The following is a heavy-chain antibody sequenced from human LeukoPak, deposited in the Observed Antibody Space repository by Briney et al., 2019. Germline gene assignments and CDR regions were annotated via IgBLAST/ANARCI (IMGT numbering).Heavy chain of an antibody. CDR1: GFTFSSYS. J-gene: IGHJ6*03. CDR3: ARAGGGYGSLGYMDV. CDR2: ISSSSSYI. D-gene: IGHD3-16*01. V-gene: IGHV3-21*04. Sequence: PGGSLRLSCAASGFTFSSYSMNWVRQAPGKGLEWVSSISSSSSYIYYADSVKGRFTISRDNSKNTLYLQMNSLRAEDTAVYYCARAGGGYGSLGYMDVWGKGTTVTVSS.